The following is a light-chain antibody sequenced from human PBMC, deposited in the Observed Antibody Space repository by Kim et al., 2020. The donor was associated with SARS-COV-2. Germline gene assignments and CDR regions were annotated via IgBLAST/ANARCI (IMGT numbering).Light chain of an antibody. V-gene: IGLV3-27*01. Sequence: VSPGQTARVTGTGDELVKGKSRWYHQKPGQARILVIYKDGERPSEIPERFSGSSSGTTVTLTISGAQVEDEADYYCYSAADNNWVFGRGTQLTVL. CDR3: YSAADNNWV. CDR2: KDG. CDR1: ELVKGK. J-gene: IGLJ3*02.